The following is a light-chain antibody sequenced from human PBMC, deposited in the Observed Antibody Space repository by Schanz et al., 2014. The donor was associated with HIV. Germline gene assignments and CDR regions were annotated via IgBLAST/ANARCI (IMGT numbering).Light chain of an antibody. Sequence: EIVMTQSPATLSVSPGERATLSCRASQSVATNLAWYQQKPGQAPRLLIYGASSRATDIPDRFSGSGSGTDFTLTIARLEPEDFAVYYCQQYGTSFTFGPGTKVEIK. CDR2: GAS. J-gene: IGKJ3*01. CDR3: QQYGTSFT. CDR1: QSVATN. V-gene: IGKV3-20*01.